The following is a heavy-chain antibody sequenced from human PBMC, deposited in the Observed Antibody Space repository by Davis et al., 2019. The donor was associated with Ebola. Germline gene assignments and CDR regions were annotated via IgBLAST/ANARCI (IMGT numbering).Heavy chain of an antibody. CDR1: AYTFTNYY. CDR3: ARGEGAPDF. D-gene: IGHD1-26*01. CDR2: INPNDGRT. Sequence: ASVQVSCKASAYTFTNYYMHWGRQAPGQRLEWMGLINPNDGRTIYAQKFQGRVTMTTDTSTTTVFMELTNLGSDDTAVYWCARGEGAPDFWGQGTLVTVSS. V-gene: IGHV1-46*01. J-gene: IGHJ4*02.